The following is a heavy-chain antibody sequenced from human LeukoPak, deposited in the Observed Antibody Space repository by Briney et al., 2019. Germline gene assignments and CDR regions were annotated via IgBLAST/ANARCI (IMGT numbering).Heavy chain of an antibody. CDR3: VRWRDGYIHDY. CDR1: GYTFTGYY. V-gene: IGHV1-2*02. CDR2: VKGDSGVT. J-gene: IGHJ4*02. Sequence: ASVKVSCKASGYTFTGYYMHWVRQAPGQGLEWMGWVKGDSGVTYYAQEFQGRVTMTRDTSINTAYMELSRLRSDDTAVYYCVRWRDGYIHDYWGQGTLVTVSS. D-gene: IGHD5-24*01.